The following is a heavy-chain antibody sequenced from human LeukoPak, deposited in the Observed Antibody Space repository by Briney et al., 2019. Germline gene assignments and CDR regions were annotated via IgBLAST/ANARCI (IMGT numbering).Heavy chain of an antibody. CDR3: ARDLRYCSSTSCYELGAFDI. CDR1: GFTFDDSA. V-gene: IGHV3-30-3*01. J-gene: IGHJ3*02. Sequence: PGGSLRLSCAASGFTFDDSAMHWVRQAPGKGLEWVAVISYDGSNKYYADSVKGRFTISRDNSKNTLYLQMNSLRAEDTAVYYCARDLRYCSSTSCYELGAFDIWGQGTMVTVSS. CDR2: ISYDGSNK. D-gene: IGHD2-2*01.